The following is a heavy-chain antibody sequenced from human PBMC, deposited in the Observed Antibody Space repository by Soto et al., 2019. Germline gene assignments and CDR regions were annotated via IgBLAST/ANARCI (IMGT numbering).Heavy chain of an antibody. D-gene: IGHD1-20*01. Sequence: QLQLQESGPGLVKPAETLSLKCAVSGGSVSSGNYFWGWIRQPPGKGLEWIGNIYYIGATYYSPYLKVRVNLSVNTPKNQFSLRLTSVTAADTAVYYCARRLIDTWNQGHAFDFWGQGTWVTVSS. V-gene: IGHV4-39*01. CDR1: GGSVSSGNYF. CDR2: IYYIGAT. CDR3: ARRLIDTWNQGHAFDF. J-gene: IGHJ3*01.